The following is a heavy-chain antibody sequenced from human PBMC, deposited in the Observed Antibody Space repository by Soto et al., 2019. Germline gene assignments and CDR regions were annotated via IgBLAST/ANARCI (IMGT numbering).Heavy chain of an antibody. CDR3: ASHYYDSSGYLPDY. V-gene: IGHV1-69*01. CDR2: IIPIFGTA. J-gene: IGHJ4*02. Sequence: VQLVESGGGLVKPGGSLRLSCAASGFTFSSYAISWVRQAPGQGLEWMGGIIPIFGTANYAQKFQGRVTITADESTSTAYMELSSLRSEDTAVYYCASHYYDSSGYLPDYWGQGTLVTVSS. CDR1: GFTFSSYA. D-gene: IGHD3-22*01.